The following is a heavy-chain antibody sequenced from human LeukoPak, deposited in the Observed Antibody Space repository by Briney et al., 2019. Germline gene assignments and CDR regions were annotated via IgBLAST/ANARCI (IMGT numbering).Heavy chain of an antibody. Sequence: SVRVSCKASGFTFSGSAIQWVRQARGQRPEWIGWIVVGSGNTNYAQKFQERVTITRDMSTSTAYMELSSLRAEDTAVYYCAKDIFIVVVPAAMGGVDYWGQGTLVTVSS. V-gene: IGHV1-58*02. J-gene: IGHJ4*02. CDR1: GFTFSGSA. CDR3: AKDIFIVVVPAAMGGVDY. CDR2: IVVGSGNT. D-gene: IGHD2-2*01.